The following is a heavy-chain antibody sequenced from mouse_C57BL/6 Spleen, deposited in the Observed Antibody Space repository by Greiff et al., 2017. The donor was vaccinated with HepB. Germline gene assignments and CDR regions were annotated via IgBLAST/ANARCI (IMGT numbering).Heavy chain of an antibody. CDR3: ARGGGY. Sequence: QVQLQQSGAELVRPGTSVKVSCKASGYAFTNYLIEWVKQRPGQGLEWIGVINPGSGGTNYNEKFKGKATLTADKSSSTAYMQLSSLTSEDSAVYFCARGGGYWGQGTSVTVSS. CDR2: INPGSGGT. V-gene: IGHV1-54*01. J-gene: IGHJ4*01. CDR1: GYAFTNYL.